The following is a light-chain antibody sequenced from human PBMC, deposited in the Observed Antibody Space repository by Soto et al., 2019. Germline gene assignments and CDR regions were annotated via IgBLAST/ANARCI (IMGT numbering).Light chain of an antibody. CDR1: ISNIGSNT. Sequence: QSVLTQPPSSPGTPGQRVTISCSGSISNIGSNTVNWYQQLPGTAPTLLIYYNNQRPSGVPDRFSGSKSGTSASLAISGLQSEDEAHYYCAAWDDSLYGWVFGGGTKVTVL. V-gene: IGLV1-44*01. CDR2: YNN. CDR3: AAWDDSLYGWV. J-gene: IGLJ3*02.